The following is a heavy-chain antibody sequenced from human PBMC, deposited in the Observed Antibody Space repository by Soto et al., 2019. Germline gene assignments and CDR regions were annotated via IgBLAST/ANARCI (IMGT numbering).Heavy chain of an antibody. J-gene: IGHJ3*02. CDR2: INAGNGNT. CDR3: ARNHDYGDYTAFDI. D-gene: IGHD4-17*01. Sequence: GASVKVSCKASGYTFTSYAMHWVRQAPGQRLEWMGWINAGNGNTKYSQKFQGRVTITRDTSASTAYMELSRLRSDDTAVYYCARNHDYGDYTAFDIWGQGTMVTVSS. CDR1: GYTFTSYA. V-gene: IGHV1-3*01.